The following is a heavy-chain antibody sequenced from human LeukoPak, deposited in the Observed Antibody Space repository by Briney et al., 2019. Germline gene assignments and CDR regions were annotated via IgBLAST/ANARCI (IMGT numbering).Heavy chain of an antibody. J-gene: IGHJ4*02. D-gene: IGHD3-16*01. CDR3: ARDRAWGYFDY. CDR2: ISRSSSTI. V-gene: IGHV3-48*01. CDR1: GFTFSSYS. Sequence: RSGGSLRLSCAASGFTFSSYSMNWVRQAPGKGLEWVSYISRSSSTISDADSVRGRFTISRDNAKNSLYLQMNSLRVEDTAVYYCARDRAWGYFDYWGQGTLVTVSS.